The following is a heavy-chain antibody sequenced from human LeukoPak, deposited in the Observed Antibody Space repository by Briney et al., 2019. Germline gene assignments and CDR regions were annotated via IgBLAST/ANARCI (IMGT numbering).Heavy chain of an antibody. CDR3: ARGVVVPAGIDY. Sequence: PSETLSLTCTVSGGSISSSSYYWGWIRQPPGKGLEWIGNIYSGGSTYYNPSLKSRVTISVDTSKNQFSLKLSSVTAADTAVYYCARGVVVPAGIDYWGQGTLVTVSS. CDR1: GGSISSSSYY. D-gene: IGHD2-2*01. CDR2: IYSGGST. V-gene: IGHV4-39*01. J-gene: IGHJ4*02.